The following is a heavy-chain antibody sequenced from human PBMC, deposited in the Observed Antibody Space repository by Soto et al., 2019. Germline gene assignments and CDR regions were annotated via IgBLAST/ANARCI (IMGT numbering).Heavy chain of an antibody. V-gene: IGHV3-15*01. Sequence: WGSRRLSCAASGFTFSNAWMSWVRQAPGQGLEWVGRISAKSDVGAREYAAPVKGRFTISRDDSTKTLYLQMNSLKTEDTTVYYCNACGMIRGCYWENWADGTKVSFSS. CDR3: NACGMIRGCYWEN. CDR1: GFTFSNAW. CDR2: ISAKSDVGAR. J-gene: IGHJ4*01. D-gene: IGHD2-15*01.